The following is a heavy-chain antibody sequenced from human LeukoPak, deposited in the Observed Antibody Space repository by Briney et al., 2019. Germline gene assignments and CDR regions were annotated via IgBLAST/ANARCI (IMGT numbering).Heavy chain of an antibody. CDR1: GYTFTSYG. D-gene: IGHD3-22*01. CDR2: ISAYNGST. J-gene: IGHJ3*02. V-gene: IGHV1-18*01. Sequence: ASVKVSCKASGYTFTSYGISWVRQAPGQGLEWMGWISAYNGSTNFAQKLQGRVTMTTDTSTTTAYMELRSLRSDDTAVYYCARVYYYDSSGYYEAEIDAFDIWGQGTMVTVSS. CDR3: ARVYYYDSSGYYEAEIDAFDI.